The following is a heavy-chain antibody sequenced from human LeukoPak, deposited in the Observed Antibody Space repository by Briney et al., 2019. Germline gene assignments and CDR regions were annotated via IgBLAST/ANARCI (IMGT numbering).Heavy chain of an antibody. CDR2: ISYDGSNK. D-gene: IGHD5-12*01. J-gene: IGHJ4*02. Sequence: GGSLRLSCAASGFTFRSFGMHVVRQAPGKGLEWVAVISYDGSNKYYADSVKGRFTISRDNSKNTLYLQMNSLRAEDTAVYYCAKKEVAYDYWGQGTLVTVSS. V-gene: IGHV3-30*18. CDR1: GFTFRSFG. CDR3: AKKEVAYDY.